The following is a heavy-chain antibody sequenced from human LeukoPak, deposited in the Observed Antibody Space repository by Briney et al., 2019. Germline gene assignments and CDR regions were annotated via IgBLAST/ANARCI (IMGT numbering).Heavy chain of an antibody. CDR2: ISWNSGSI. Sequence: PGRSLRLSCAASGFTFDDYAMHWVRQAPGKGLEWVSGISWNSGSIGYADSVKGRFTISRDNAKNSLYLQMNSLRAEDTALYYCAKAVRSSSFSFDHWGQGTLVTVSS. V-gene: IGHV3-9*01. D-gene: IGHD6-13*01. J-gene: IGHJ4*02. CDR3: AKAVRSSSFSFDH. CDR1: GFTFDDYA.